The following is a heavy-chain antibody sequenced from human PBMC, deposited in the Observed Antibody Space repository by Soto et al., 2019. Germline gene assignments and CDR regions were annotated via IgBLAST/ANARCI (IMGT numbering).Heavy chain of an antibody. CDR1: GFTFTTYW. Sequence: EVQLVESGGGLVQPGGSLRLSCAASGFTFTTYWMHWVRQAPGKGLKWVARVDGEGSGTSYADSVKGRFTISRDNAKNTLSLQMNSLRADDTAVYYCGSVFEHWGWGTLVTVSS. CDR3: GSVFEH. V-gene: IGHV3-74*01. D-gene: IGHD1-26*01. J-gene: IGHJ4*02. CDR2: VDGEGSGT.